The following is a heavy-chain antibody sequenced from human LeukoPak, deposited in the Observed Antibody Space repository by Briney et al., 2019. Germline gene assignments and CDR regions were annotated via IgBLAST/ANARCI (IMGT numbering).Heavy chain of an antibody. CDR1: SGYISTSNYY. CDR3: ARFFYYDASFPPY. V-gene: IGHV4-39*01. D-gene: IGHD3-16*01. J-gene: IGHJ4*02. CDR2: IYYSGRT. Sequence: PSETLSLTCSVSSGYISTSNYYWGWIRQPPGKGLEWIGTIYYSGRTYYNPSLQSRVTISLDTSQNQLSLQVRSVTVVDTAVYYCARFFYYDASFPPYWGQGTLVTVSS.